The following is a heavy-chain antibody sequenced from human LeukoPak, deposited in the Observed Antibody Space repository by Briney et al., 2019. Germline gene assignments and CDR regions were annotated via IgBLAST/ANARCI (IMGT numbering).Heavy chain of an antibody. V-gene: IGHV4-30-2*06. CDR3: ARGDYYDSSGFDY. D-gene: IGHD3-22*01. Sequence: PSQTLSLTCAVSGGSISSGGYSWSWIRQSPGKGLEWIGYIYHSGSTYYNPSLKSRVTISVDRSKNQFSLKLSSVTAADTAVYYCARGDYYDSSGFDYWGQGTLVTVSS. J-gene: IGHJ4*02. CDR2: IYHSGST. CDR1: GGSISSGGYS.